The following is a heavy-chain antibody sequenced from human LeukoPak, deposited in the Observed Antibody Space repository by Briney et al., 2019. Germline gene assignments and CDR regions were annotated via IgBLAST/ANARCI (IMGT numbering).Heavy chain of an antibody. V-gene: IGHV3-73*01. CDR3: TRTDVLLWFGELFDDAFDI. Sequence: GGSLRLSCAASGFTFSGSAMHWVRQASGKGLEWVGRIRSKANSYATAYAASVKGRFTISRDDSKNTAYLQMNSLKTEDTAVYYCTRTDVLLWFGELFDDAFDIWGQGTMVTVSS. CDR1: GFTFSGSA. J-gene: IGHJ3*02. D-gene: IGHD3-10*01. CDR2: IRSKANSYAT.